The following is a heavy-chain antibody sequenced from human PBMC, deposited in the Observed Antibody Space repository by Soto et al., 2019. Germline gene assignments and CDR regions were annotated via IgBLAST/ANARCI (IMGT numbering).Heavy chain of an antibody. CDR1: GYSFTSYW. J-gene: IGHJ4*02. Sequence: HGESLKISCKGSGYSFTSYWIGWVRQMPGKGLEWMGIIYPGDSDTRYSPSFQGQVTISADKSISTAYLQWSSLKASDTAMYYCARGFWDYDILTGYYGFDYWGQGTLVTVSS. CDR2: IYPGDSDT. CDR3: ARGFWDYDILTGYYGFDY. D-gene: IGHD3-9*01. V-gene: IGHV5-51*01.